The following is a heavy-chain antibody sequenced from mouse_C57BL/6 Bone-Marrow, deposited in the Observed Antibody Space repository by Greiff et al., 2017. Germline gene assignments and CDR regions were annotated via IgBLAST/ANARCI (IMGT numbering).Heavy chain of an antibody. CDR2: IYIGNGYT. CDR3: ARRDDSDGYWYFDV. CDR1: GYTFTSYG. V-gene: IGHV1-58*01. J-gene: IGHJ1*03. D-gene: IGHD2-4*01. Sequence: VQLKESGAELVRPGSSVKMSCTTSGYTFTSYGIHWVKQRPGQGLEWIGYIYIGNGYTEYNAKFKGKATLTSDTSSSTAYLQLSSLTSEDSAIYFCARRDDSDGYWYFDVWGTGTTVTVSS.